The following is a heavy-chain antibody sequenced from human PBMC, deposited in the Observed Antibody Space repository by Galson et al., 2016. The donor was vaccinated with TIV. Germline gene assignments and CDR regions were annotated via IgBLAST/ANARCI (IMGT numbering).Heavy chain of an antibody. Sequence: QSGAEVTKPGESLKISCKGSGSSFTPYWIGWVRQMPGKGLEWMGIIYPSDSDTRYSPSFQGQVTISADKSISTAYLQWTSLKASDTAMYYYARQVHGDYGVDYWGQGTLVTVSS. CDR1: GSSFTPYW. V-gene: IGHV5-51*01. D-gene: IGHD4-17*01. J-gene: IGHJ4*02. CDR2: IYPSDSDT. CDR3: ARQVHGDYGVDY.